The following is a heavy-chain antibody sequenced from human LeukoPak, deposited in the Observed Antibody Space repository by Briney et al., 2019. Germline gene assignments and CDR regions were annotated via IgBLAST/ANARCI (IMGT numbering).Heavy chain of an antibody. D-gene: IGHD6-19*01. V-gene: IGHV3-30*03. J-gene: IGHJ4*02. CDR3: ARGAVAHGGFDY. CDR1: GFTFSSYG. CDR2: ISYDGSNK. Sequence: GGSLRLSCAASGFTFSSYGMHWVRQAPGKGLEWVAVISYDGSNKYYADSVKGRFTISRDNSKNTLYLQMNSLRAEDTAVYYCARGAVAHGGFDYWGQGTLVTVSS.